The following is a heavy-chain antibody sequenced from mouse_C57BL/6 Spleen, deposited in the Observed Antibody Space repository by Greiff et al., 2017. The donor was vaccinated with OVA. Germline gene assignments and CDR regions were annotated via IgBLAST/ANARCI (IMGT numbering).Heavy chain of an antibody. Sequence: VQLQQSDAELVKPGASVKISCKVSGYTFTDHTIHWMKQRPEQGLEWIGYIYPRDGSTKYNEKFKGKATLTADKSSSTAYMQLNSLTSEDSASDFCASGIYYGHDEVMDYWGQGTSVTVSS. CDR3: ASGIYYGHDEVMDY. CDR1: GYTFTDHT. D-gene: IGHD2-2*01. J-gene: IGHJ4*01. V-gene: IGHV1-78*01. CDR2: IYPRDGST.